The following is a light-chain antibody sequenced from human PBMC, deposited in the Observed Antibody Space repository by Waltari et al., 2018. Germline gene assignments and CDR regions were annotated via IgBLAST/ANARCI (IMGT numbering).Light chain of an antibody. CDR1: QSINNW. J-gene: IGKJ2*01. Sequence: DIQMTQSPSTLSASVGDRVSITCRASQSINNWLAWYQHKPGKAPNLLIYKASSLESGVRSRFSGSGFGTEFPLTISSLQPDDVATYYCQQYKTYWSFGQGTKLEIK. CDR3: QQYKTYWS. V-gene: IGKV1-5*03. CDR2: KAS.